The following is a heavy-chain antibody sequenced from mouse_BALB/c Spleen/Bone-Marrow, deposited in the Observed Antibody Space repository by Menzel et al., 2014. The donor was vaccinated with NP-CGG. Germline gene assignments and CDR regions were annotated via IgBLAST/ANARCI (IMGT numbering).Heavy chain of an antibody. CDR2: ISSGGSYT. CDR3: ARHPYYGNYPAWFAY. Sequence: EVKLMESGGGLVKPGGSLKLSCAASGFAFSSYDMSWDRQTPEKRLEWVATISSGGSYTYYPDSVKSRFTISRDNARNTLYLQMSSLRSEDTALYYCARHPYYGNYPAWFAYWGQGTLVTVSA. D-gene: IGHD2-10*01. CDR1: GFAFSSYD. V-gene: IGHV5-9*02. J-gene: IGHJ3*01.